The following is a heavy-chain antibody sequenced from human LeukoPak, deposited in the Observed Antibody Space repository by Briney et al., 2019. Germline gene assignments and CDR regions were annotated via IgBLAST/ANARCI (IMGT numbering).Heavy chain of an antibody. CDR2: INPNSGGT. CDR3: ARELLRFLEWPFYYYYYGMDV. J-gene: IGHJ6*02. CDR1: GYTFTGYY. V-gene: IGHV1-2*06. D-gene: IGHD3-3*01. Sequence: ASVKVSFKASGYTFTGYYMHWVRQAPGQGLEWMGRINPNSGGTNYAQKFQGRVTMTRDTSISTAYMELSRLRSDDTAVYYCARELLRFLEWPFYYYYYGMDVWGQGTTVTVSS.